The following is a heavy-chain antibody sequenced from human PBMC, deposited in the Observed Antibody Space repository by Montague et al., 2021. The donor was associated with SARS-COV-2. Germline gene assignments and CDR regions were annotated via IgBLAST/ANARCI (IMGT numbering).Heavy chain of an antibody. V-gene: IGHV3-48*03. CDR3: AGVKKGGFYSYYGMDV. J-gene: IGHJ6*02. D-gene: IGHD3-16*01. Sequence: SLRLSCAASGFTLSSYGMKWVRQAPGKGLEWISYISYTGTTTYYADSVTGRFIISRDDAKNSLSLQMTSLRADDTAIYYCAGVKKGGFYSYYGMDVWGQGTSVTVS. CDR2: ISYTGTTT. CDR1: GFTLSSYG.